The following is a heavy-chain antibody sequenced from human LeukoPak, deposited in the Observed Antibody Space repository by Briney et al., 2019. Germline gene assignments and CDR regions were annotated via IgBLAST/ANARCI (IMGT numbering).Heavy chain of an antibody. CDR2: ISSSSSYI. CDR3: ARDIAVAGFDY. D-gene: IGHD6-19*01. Sequence: GGSLRLSCAATGFTFSSYSMNWVRQAPGKGLEWVSSISSSSSYIYYADSVKGRFTISRDNAKNSLYLQMNSLRAEDTAVYYCARDIAVAGFDYWGQGTLVTVSS. CDR1: GFTFSSYS. J-gene: IGHJ4*02. V-gene: IGHV3-21*01.